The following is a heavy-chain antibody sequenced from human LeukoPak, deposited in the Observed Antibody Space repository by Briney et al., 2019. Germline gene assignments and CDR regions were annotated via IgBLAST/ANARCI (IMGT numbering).Heavy chain of an antibody. CDR3: TQEGIGSDY. V-gene: IGHV4-34*01. CDR2: INHSGST. Sequence: SETLSLTXAVYGGSFSGYYWSWIRQPPGKGLEWIGEINHSGSTNYNPSLKSRVTISVDTSKNQFSLKLSSVTAADTAVYYCTQEGIGSDYWGQGTLVTVSS. CDR1: GGSFSGYY. J-gene: IGHJ4*02. D-gene: IGHD6-13*01.